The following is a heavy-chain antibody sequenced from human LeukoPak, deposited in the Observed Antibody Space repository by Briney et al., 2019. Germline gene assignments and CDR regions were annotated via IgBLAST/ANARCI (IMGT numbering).Heavy chain of an antibody. CDR2: IIPIFGTA. J-gene: IGHJ4*02. CDR1: GGTFSSYA. Sequence: ASVKVSCKASGGTFSSYAISWVRQAPGQGLGWMGGIIPIFGTANYAQKFQGRVTITADESTSTAYMELSSLRSEDTAVFYCASSYYYDSSGYEPTPFDYWGQGTLVTVSS. CDR3: ASSYYYDSSGYEPTPFDY. D-gene: IGHD3-22*01. V-gene: IGHV1-69*13.